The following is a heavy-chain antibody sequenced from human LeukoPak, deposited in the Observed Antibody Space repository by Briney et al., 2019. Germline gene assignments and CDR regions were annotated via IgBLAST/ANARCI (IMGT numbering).Heavy chain of an antibody. CDR1: GGSISSGSFY. D-gene: IGHD6-13*01. V-gene: IGHV4-61*02. CDR3: ARHDDPVAAAGDGFDP. CDR2: IHTSGST. Sequence: SETLSLTCTVSGGSISSGSFYWSWIRQPAGKGLEWIVRIHTSGSTNYNPSLRSRLSISADTSKNQFSLKLSSVTAADTAVYYCARHDDPVAAAGDGFDPWGQGTLVTVSS. J-gene: IGHJ5*02.